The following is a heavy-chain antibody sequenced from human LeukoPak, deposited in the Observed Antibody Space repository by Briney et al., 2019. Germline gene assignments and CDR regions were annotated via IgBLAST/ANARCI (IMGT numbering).Heavy chain of an antibody. D-gene: IGHD2-2*01. V-gene: IGHV3-23*01. CDR2: ISVSDDST. J-gene: IGHJ2*01. Sequence: EGSLRLSCAASGFTFSSYAMSWVRQAPGKGLEWDSTISVSDDSTYYADSVKGRFTISRDNSKSTLYLQMNSLRAEDTAVYYCAKPRYCSSTSCYWYFDLWGRGTLVTVSS. CDR3: AKPRYCSSTSCYWYFDL. CDR1: GFTFSSYA.